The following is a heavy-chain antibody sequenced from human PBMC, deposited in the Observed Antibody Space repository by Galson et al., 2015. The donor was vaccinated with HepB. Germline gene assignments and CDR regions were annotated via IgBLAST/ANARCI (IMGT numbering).Heavy chain of an antibody. CDR2: ISGNGGSA. Sequence: SLRLSCAASGFTFNTYALSWVRQAPGKGLEWASTISGNGGSAYYADSVKGRFTISRDNSKNTLYLQMSSLRAGDTAVYHCAKGLSSTWPEYFQHWGQGTLVTVSS. J-gene: IGHJ1*01. D-gene: IGHD3-10*01. CDR1: GFTFNTYA. V-gene: IGHV3-23*01. CDR3: AKGLSSTWPEYFQH.